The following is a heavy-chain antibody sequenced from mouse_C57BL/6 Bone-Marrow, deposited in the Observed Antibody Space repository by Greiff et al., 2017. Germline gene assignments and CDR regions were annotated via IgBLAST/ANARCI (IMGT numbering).Heavy chain of an antibody. D-gene: IGHD1-1*01. J-gene: IGHJ3*01. V-gene: IGHV5-9*01. CDR1: GFTFSSYT. CDR2: ISGGGGNT. Sequence: EVKLVESGGGLVKPGGSLKLSCAASGFTFSSYTMSWVRQTPEKRLAWVATISGGGGNTYYPDSVKGRFTISRDNAKNTLYLQMSSLRSEDTALYYCARHNYYGSSYRFAYWGQGTLVTVSA. CDR3: ARHNYYGSSYRFAY.